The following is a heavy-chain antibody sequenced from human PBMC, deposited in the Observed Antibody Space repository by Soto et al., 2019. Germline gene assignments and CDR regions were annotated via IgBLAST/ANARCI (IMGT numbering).Heavy chain of an antibody. D-gene: IGHD3-10*01. CDR1: GFTFSSYA. CDR3: AKVHTFGYYGSDPTQPLRGPFDY. CDR2: ISGSGGST. V-gene: IGHV3-23*01. Sequence: GGSLRLSCAASGFTFSSYAMSWVRQAPGKGLEWVSAISGSGGSTYYADSVKGRFTISRDNSKNTLYLQMNSLRAEDTAVYYCAKVHTFGYYGSDPTQPLRGPFDYWGQGTLVTVSS. J-gene: IGHJ4*02.